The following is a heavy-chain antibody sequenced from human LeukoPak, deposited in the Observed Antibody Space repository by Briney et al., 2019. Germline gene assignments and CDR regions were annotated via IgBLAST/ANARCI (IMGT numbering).Heavy chain of an antibody. Sequence: GGSLRLLSGASEFTFNTFNMKWGRQPPGKGLVEVSSITSGSDYINYAHSLKGRFTISRDNAKNSLSLQLTSLPVADTAVYYCARGQYDVLAASERWTRDYWGQGTLVTVSS. D-gene: IGHD3-9*01. CDR3: ARGQYDVLAASERWTRDY. CDR2: ITSGSDYI. V-gene: IGHV3-21*01. J-gene: IGHJ4*02. CDR1: EFTFNTFN.